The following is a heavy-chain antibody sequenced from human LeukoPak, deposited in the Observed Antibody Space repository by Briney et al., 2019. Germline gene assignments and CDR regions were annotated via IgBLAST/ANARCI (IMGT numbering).Heavy chain of an antibody. CDR2: INTNTGNP. D-gene: IGHD3-22*01. J-gene: IGHJ4*02. Sequence: ASVKVSCKASGYTFTSYGISWVRQAPGQGLEWMGWINTNTGNPTYAQGFTGRFVFSLDTSVSTAYLQISSLKAEDTAVYYCASRSYYYDSSGYFVEGDDYWGQGTLVTVSS. V-gene: IGHV7-4-1*02. CDR1: GYTFTSYG. CDR3: ASRSYYYDSSGYFVEGDDY.